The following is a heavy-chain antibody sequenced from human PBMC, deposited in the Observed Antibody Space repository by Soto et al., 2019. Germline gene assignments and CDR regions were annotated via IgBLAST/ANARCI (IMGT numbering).Heavy chain of an antibody. CDR3: ATSYDSGFDP. D-gene: IGHD5-12*01. CDR1: GYPFSKYG. V-gene: IGHV1-18*04. CDR2: IKPDNGDT. Sequence: QLQLVQSGAEVERPGASVRVSCKAYGYPFSKYGISWIRQAPGQGLEWMGWIKPDNGDTNYAQKFQGRVTMTTDTSSNTAYMELRSLRSDDTAVYYWATSYDSGFDPWGQGPLVSVSS. J-gene: IGHJ5*02.